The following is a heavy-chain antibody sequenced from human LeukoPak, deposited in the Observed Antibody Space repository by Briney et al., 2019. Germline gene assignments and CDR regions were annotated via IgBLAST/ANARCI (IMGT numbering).Heavy chain of an antibody. Sequence: GGSLRLSCTASGFSFSAYGMHWVRQAPGKGLEWVAFIRFDGSDKYYADSVKGRFTISRDNSKNTLYLQMNSLRAEDTAVYYCAKEIWPTVTTPGWTYFDYWGQGTLVTVSS. CDR3: AKEIWPTVTTPGWTYFDY. D-gene: IGHD4-17*01. CDR1: GFSFSAYG. J-gene: IGHJ4*02. CDR2: IRFDGSDK. V-gene: IGHV3-30*02.